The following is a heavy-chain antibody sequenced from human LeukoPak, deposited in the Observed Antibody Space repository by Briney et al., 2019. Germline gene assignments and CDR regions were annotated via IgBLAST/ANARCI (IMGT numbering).Heavy chain of an antibody. D-gene: IGHD1-20*01. V-gene: IGHV4-39*01. J-gene: IGHJ4*02. CDR3: TRRVAITGTPRAYFDY. CDR2: IHSSGNT. CDR1: GGSISSSNSY. Sequence: SETLSLTCTASGGSISSSNSYWGWIRQPPGKGLEWIGSIHSSGNTYYNPSLKSRVTISVDTSRNQFSLWLNSVTTADTAVYFCTRRVAITGTPRAYFDYWGQGILVTVSS.